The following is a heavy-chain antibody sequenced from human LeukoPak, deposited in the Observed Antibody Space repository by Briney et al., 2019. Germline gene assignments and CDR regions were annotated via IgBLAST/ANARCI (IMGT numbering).Heavy chain of an antibody. Sequence: GASVKVSCKASGYTFTSYYIHWVRQAPGQGLEWMGLINPSGGSTSYAQKFQGRVTMTRDTSTSTVYMELSSLRSEDTAVYYCARDGGWSSRHPKYWLDYWGQGTLVTVSS. CDR1: GYTFTSYY. D-gene: IGHD2/OR15-2a*01. CDR3: ARDGGWSSRHPKYWLDY. V-gene: IGHV1-46*01. J-gene: IGHJ4*02. CDR2: INPSGGST.